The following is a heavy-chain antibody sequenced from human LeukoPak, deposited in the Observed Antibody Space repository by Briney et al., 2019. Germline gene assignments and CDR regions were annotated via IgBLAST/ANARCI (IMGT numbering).Heavy chain of an antibody. CDR1: GFTFSSHA. CDR2: IVGSGGSS. Sequence: GGSLRLSCAASGFTFSSHAMYWVRQAPGKGLEWVSGIVGSGGSSYYAESVRGRFTISRDNSKNTVYMQMNSLRDEDTAVYYCAKTTFGYSSGRSPGWPVDYWGQGTVVTVSS. D-gene: IGHD6-19*01. J-gene: IGHJ4*02. V-gene: IGHV3-23*01. CDR3: AKTTFGYSSGRSPGWPVDY.